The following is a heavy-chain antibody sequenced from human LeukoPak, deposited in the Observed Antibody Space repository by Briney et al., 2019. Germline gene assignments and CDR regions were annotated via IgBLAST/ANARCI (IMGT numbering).Heavy chain of an antibody. Sequence: ASVKVSCKVSGYTLTELSMHWVRQAPGKGLEWMGGFDPEDGETIYAQKFQGRVTMTRDTSTSTVYMELSSLRSEDTAVYYCARDRVRHSSSFPSYYFDYWGQGTLVTVSS. D-gene: IGHD6-6*01. CDR3: ARDRVRHSSSFPSYYFDY. J-gene: IGHJ4*02. CDR1: GYTLTELS. CDR2: FDPEDGET. V-gene: IGHV1-24*01.